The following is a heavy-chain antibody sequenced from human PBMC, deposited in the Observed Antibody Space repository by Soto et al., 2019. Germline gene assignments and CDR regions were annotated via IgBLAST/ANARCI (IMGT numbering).Heavy chain of an antibody. J-gene: IGHJ6*02. CDR1: GFTFSSYR. Sequence: PGGSLTLFCAASGFTFSSYRRHWVPQARGKGLVWVSRINSDGNITSYADSVKGRFTISRDSAKNTLYLQMNSLRAEDTAVYYCVRDTQVLRYLGGVSPYYYGMDVWGQGTTVTVSS. D-gene: IGHD3-3*01. CDR2: INSDGNIT. CDR3: VRDTQVLRYLGGVSPYYYGMDV. V-gene: IGHV3-74*01.